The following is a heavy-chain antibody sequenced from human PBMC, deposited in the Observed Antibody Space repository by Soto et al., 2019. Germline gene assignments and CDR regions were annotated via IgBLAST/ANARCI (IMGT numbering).Heavy chain of an antibody. J-gene: IGHJ4*02. Sequence: PGGSLRLSCAASGFTFSRYWMSWVRQAPRKGLEWVANIKQDGSEKYYVDSVKGRFTISRDNAKNSVYPQMNSLRAEDTAVYYCARDFEGSYGYGPFEYWGQGTLVTVSS. CDR3: ARDFEGSYGYGPFEY. D-gene: IGHD5-18*01. CDR1: GFTFSRYW. V-gene: IGHV3-7*03. CDR2: IKQDGSEK.